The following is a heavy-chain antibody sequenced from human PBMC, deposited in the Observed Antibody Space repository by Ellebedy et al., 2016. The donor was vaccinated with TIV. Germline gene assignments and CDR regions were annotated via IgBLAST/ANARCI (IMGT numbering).Heavy chain of an antibody. V-gene: IGHV4-4*07. CDR3: ARDGYTYYMDV. Sequence: GSLRLXXTVSGGSISSYYWSWIRQPAGKGLEWIGRIYTSGSTNYNPSLKSRVTMSVDTSKNQFSLKLSSVTAADTAVYYCARDGYTYYMDVWGKGTTVTVFS. CDR2: IYTSGST. D-gene: IGHD5-24*01. CDR1: GGSISSYY. J-gene: IGHJ6*03.